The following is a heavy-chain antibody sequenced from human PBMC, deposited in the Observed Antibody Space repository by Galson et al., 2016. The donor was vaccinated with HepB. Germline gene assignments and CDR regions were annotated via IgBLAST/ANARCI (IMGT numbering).Heavy chain of an antibody. CDR2: INSDGSST. D-gene: IGHD6-19*01. J-gene: IGHJ4*02. CDR1: GFTFSSYW. CDR3: AREGEQWLERFDY. V-gene: IGHV3-74*01. Sequence: SLRLSCAASGFTFSSYWMHWVRQAPGKGLVWVSRINSDGSSTIYADSVKGRFTISRDNAKNTLYLQMNSLRAEDTAVYYCAREGEQWLERFDYWGQGTLVTVSS.